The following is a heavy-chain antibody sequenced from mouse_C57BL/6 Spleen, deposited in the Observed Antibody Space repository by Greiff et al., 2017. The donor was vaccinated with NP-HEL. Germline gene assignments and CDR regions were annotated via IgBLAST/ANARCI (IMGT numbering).Heavy chain of an antibody. J-gene: IGHJ1*03. CDR2: IDPSDSYT. CDR3: ARRYYGSSGWYFDV. V-gene: IGHV1-69*01. CDR1: GYTFTSYW. D-gene: IGHD1-1*01. Sequence: VQLQQPGAELVMPGASVKLSCKASGYTFTSYWMHWVKQRPGQGLEWIGEIDPSDSYTNYNQKFKGKSTLTVEKSSSTAYMQLSSLTSEDSAVYYCARRYYGSSGWYFDVWGTGTTVTVSS.